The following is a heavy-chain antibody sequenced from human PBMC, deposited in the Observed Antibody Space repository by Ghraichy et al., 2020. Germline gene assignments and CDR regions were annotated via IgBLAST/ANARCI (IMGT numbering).Heavy chain of an antibody. Sequence: LNISCAASGFSFSSFWMSWVRQAPGKGLEWVANIKKDGSQKYYVDSVEGRFTISRDNAKNSLYLQMNSLGAEDTAVYYCGRVIGGYDVIDSWGQGTLVTVSS. CDR1: GFSFSSFW. V-gene: IGHV3-7*01. J-gene: IGHJ4*02. CDR3: GRVIGGYDVIDS. CDR2: IKKDGSQK. D-gene: IGHD5-12*01.